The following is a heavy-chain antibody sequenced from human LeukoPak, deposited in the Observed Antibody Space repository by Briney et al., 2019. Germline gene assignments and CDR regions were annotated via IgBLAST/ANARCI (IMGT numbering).Heavy chain of an antibody. CDR2: INSDGSST. CDR1: GFTFSSYW. Sequence: GGSLRLSCAASGFTFSSYWMHWVRQAPGKGLVWVSRINSDGSSTSYADSVKGRFTISRDNAKNTLYLQMNSLRAEDTAVYYCARVSFTRITIFYWDQGTLVTVSS. V-gene: IGHV3-74*01. CDR3: ARVSFTRITIFY. J-gene: IGHJ4*02. D-gene: IGHD3-3*01.